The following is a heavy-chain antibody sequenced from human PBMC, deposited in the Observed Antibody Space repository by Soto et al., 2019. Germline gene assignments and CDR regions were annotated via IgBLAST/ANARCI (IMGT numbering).Heavy chain of an antibody. CDR1: GGSFSGYY. D-gene: IGHD6-19*01. CDR3: ARGGHYSLIAVAGTGWFDP. J-gene: IGHJ5*02. Sequence: PSETLSLTCAVYGGSFSGYYWSWISQPPGKGLEWIGEINHSGSTNYNPSLKSRVTISVDTSKNQFSLKLSSVTAADTAVYYCARGGHYSLIAVAGTGWFDPWGQGTLVTVSS. CDR2: INHSGST. V-gene: IGHV4-34*01.